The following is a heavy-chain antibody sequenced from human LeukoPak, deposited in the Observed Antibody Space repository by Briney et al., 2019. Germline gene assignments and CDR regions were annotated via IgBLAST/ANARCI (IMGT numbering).Heavy chain of an antibody. V-gene: IGHV3-53*01. Sequence: GGSLRLSCAASGXTVSSNYMSWVRQAPGKGLEWVSVIYSGGSTYYADSVKGRFTISRDNSKNTLYLQMNSLRAEDTAVYYCARAHNWGDFDYWGQGTLVTVSS. J-gene: IGHJ4*02. CDR2: IYSGGST. CDR3: ARAHNWGDFDY. D-gene: IGHD7-27*01. CDR1: GXTVSSNY.